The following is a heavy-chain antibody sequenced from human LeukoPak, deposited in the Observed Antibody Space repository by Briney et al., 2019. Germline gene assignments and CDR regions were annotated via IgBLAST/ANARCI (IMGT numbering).Heavy chain of an antibody. J-gene: IGHJ4*02. CDR3: ARGGYSYAEPFDY. Sequence: SETLSLTCTVSGGPISSGGYYWSWIRQHPGKGLEWIGYIYYSGSTYYNPSLKSRVTISVDTSKNQFSLKLSSVTAADTAVYYCARGGYSYAEPFDYWGQGTLVTVSS. V-gene: IGHV4-31*03. CDR2: IYYSGST. CDR1: GGPISSGGYY. D-gene: IGHD5-18*01.